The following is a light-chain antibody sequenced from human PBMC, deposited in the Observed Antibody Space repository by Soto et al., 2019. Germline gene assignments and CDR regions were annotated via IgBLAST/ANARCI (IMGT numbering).Light chain of an antibody. Sequence: DIQMTQSPSSLSASVGDRVTITCRAGQNIDFYLNWYQQKPGRAPNLLIYAASSLQNGVTSRFSGSGSGTDFTLTIDNLQLEDFATYHCQQSYSTPYTCGQGTKLEI. CDR1: QNIDFY. J-gene: IGKJ2*01. CDR2: AAS. V-gene: IGKV1-39*01. CDR3: QQSYSTPYT.